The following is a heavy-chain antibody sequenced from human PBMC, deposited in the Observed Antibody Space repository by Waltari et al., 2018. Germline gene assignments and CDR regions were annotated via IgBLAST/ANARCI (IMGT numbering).Heavy chain of an antibody. Sequence: QVQLVQSGAEVKKPGASVKVSCKASGYTFTSYDINWVRPATGQGLEWMGWMNPNSGNTGYAQKFQGRVTMTRNTSISTAYMELSSLRSEDTAVYYCERTGCSSTSCPSDYWGQGTLVTVSS. J-gene: IGHJ4*02. CDR1: GYTFTSYD. CDR3: ERTGCSSTSCPSDY. D-gene: IGHD2-2*01. V-gene: IGHV1-8*01. CDR2: MNPNSGNT.